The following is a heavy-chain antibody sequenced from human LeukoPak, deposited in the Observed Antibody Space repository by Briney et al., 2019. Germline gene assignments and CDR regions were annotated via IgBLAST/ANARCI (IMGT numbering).Heavy chain of an antibody. CDR3: AKDSAVVPAALFDY. D-gene: IGHD2-2*01. V-gene: IGHV3-23*01. J-gene: IGHJ4*02. CDR2: ISGSGGST. Sequence: GGSLRLSSAASQFIFSSYAMSWVRQAPGKGLEWVSAISGSGGSTYYADSVKGRFTISRDNSKNTLYLQMNSLRAEDTAVYYCAKDSAVVPAALFDYWGQGTLVTVSS. CDR1: QFIFSSYA.